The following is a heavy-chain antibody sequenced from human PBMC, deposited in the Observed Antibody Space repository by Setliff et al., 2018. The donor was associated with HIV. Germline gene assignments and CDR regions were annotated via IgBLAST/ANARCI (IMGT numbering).Heavy chain of an antibody. J-gene: IGHJ3*02. D-gene: IGHD2-2*01. CDR2: ISAYNDNT. Sequence: ASVKVSCKASGYTFSNYGISWVRQAPGQGLEWMGWISAYNDNTHYAQKLQGRVTMTTDTSTNTAYMELRSLRSDDTAVYYCARDGEWGYHRPRDLDIWGQGTMVTVSS. V-gene: IGHV1-18*01. CDR3: ARDGEWGYHRPRDLDI. CDR1: GYTFSNYG.